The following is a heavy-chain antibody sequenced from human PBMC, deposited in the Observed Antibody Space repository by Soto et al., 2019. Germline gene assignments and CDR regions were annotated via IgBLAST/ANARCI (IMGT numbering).Heavy chain of an antibody. CDR3: ARVIWDYSDSGVYYQQYYFDY. D-gene: IGHD3-22*01. V-gene: IGHV6-1*01. CDR2: TYYRSKWYN. J-gene: IGHJ4*02. Sequence: PSQTLSLTCAISGDSVSNNIAAWNWIRQSPSRGLEWLGRTYYRSKWYNDYAVSVKSRITINPDTAKNHFSLQLNSVTPEDTAVYYCARVIWDYSDSGVYYQQYYFDYWGQGTLVTVS. CDR1: GDSVSNNIAA.